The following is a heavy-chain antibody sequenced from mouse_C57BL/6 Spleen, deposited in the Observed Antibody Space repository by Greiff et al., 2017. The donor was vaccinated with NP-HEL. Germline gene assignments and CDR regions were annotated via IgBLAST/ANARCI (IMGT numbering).Heavy chain of an antibody. J-gene: IGHJ2*01. CDR3: SHYYGSDYGVLFDY. Sequence: VQLQQSGAELVRPGASVTLSCKASGYTFTDYEMHWVKQTPVHGLEWIGAIDPETGGTAYNQKFKGKAILTADKSSSTAYMELRSLTSEDSAVYYCSHYYGSDYGVLFDYWGQGTTLTVSS. CDR2: IDPETGGT. V-gene: IGHV1-15*01. CDR1: GYTFTDYE. D-gene: IGHD1-1*01.